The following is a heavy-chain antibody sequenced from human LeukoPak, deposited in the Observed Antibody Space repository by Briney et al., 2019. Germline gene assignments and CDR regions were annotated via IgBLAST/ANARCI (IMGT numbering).Heavy chain of an antibody. D-gene: IGHD7-27*01. J-gene: IGHJ3*02. V-gene: IGHV3-74*01. CDR2: IKSDGSST. Sequence: GGSLRLSCEASGINLSSYWMHWVRQTPGMGLVWVSRIKSDGSSTRNEDSVKGRFTVSRDNAKNTLYMQMNSLRGEDTAVYYCARGGRKLGDAFDIWGQGTLVTVS. CDR1: GINLSSYW. CDR3: ARGGRKLGDAFDI.